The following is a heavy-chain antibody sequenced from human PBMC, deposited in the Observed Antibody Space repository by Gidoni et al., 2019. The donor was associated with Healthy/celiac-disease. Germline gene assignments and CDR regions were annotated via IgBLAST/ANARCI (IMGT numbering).Heavy chain of an antibody. D-gene: IGHD3-10*01. Sequence: QVQLQQWGAGLLKPSETLSLTCAVYGGSLSGYYWSWIRQPPWKGLEWIWEINHSGSTNYNPYLKRRVTISVDTSKNQFSLKLSSVTAADTAVYYCARDARWFGELLGAFDIWGQGTMVTVSS. CDR2: INHSGST. CDR1: GGSLSGYY. CDR3: ARDARWFGELLGAFDI. J-gene: IGHJ3*02. V-gene: IGHV4-34*01.